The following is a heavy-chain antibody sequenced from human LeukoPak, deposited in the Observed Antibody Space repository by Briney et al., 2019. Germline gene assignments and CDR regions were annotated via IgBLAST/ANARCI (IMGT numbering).Heavy chain of an antibody. CDR2: ISGSGGST. CDR1: GFTTSCWA. J-gene: IGHJ5*02. CDR3: AKHGKQLWLLWYPP. V-gene: IGHV3-23*01. D-gene: IGHD5-18*01. Sequence: QPGGSLIFSCAASGFTTSCWASSLRRQAPGKGLEWVSAISGSGGSTHYADSVKGRFTISRDNSKNTLYLQMNSLRAEDTAVYYRAKHGKQLWLLWYPPWRRGTLVTVSS.